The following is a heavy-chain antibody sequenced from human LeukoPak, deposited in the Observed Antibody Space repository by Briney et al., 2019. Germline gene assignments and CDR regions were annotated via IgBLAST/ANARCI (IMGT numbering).Heavy chain of an antibody. CDR1: GFIFSNYA. D-gene: IGHD6-13*01. J-gene: IGHJ4*02. CDR3: AKASSSWYYFDY. CDR2: IWHDGGEK. Sequence: GGSLRLSCAASGFIFSNYAMHWVRQAPGKGLEWVAVIWHDGGEKHYEDSVKGRFTISRDNSKNTLYLQMNSLRAEDTAVYYCAKASSSWYYFDYWGQGTLVTVSS. V-gene: IGHV3-30*02.